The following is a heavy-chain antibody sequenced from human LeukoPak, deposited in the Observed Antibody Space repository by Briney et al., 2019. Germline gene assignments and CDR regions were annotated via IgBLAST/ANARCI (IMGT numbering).Heavy chain of an antibody. CDR1: GYTFTGYY. D-gene: IGHD2-2*02. V-gene: IGHV1-2*02. CDR2: INPNSGGT. J-gene: IGHJ4*02. Sequence: GASVKVSCKASGYTFTGYYMHWVRQAPGQGLEWMGWINPNSGGTNYAQKFQGRVTMTRDTSISTAYMELSRLRSDDTAVYYCARDEGDIVVVPAAIPFDYWGQGTLVTVSS. CDR3: ARDEGDIVVVPAAIPFDY.